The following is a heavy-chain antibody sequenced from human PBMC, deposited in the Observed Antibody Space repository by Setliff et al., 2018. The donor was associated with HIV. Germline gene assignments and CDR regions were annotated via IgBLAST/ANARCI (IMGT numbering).Heavy chain of an antibody. CDR1: GGSISSTTYY. Sequence: KTSETLSLTCTVSGGSISSTTYYWGWIRQPPGKGLEWIGYIRSSESPYYSASPSKNPSLKSRVTIRLDTSRSQFSMKLDSVTAADTAVYYCARLQGGDGSGTFWFDSWGQGSLVTVSS. D-gene: IGHD3-10*01. CDR3: ARLQGGDGSGTFWFDS. CDR2: IRSSESP. J-gene: IGHJ5*01. V-gene: IGHV4-39*01.